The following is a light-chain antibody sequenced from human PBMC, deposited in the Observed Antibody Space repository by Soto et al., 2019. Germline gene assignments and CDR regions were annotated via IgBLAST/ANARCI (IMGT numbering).Light chain of an antibody. V-gene: IGLV1-40*01. J-gene: IGLJ3*02. CDR1: SSNIGAGYD. Sequence: SVLTQPPSVSGAPGQRVTISCTESSSNIGAGYDVHWYQQLPGTAPKLLIYGNSNRPSGVPDRFSGSKSGTSASLAITGLQAEDEADYYCQSYDSSLSGWVFGGGTQLTVL. CDR3: QSYDSSLSGWV. CDR2: GNS.